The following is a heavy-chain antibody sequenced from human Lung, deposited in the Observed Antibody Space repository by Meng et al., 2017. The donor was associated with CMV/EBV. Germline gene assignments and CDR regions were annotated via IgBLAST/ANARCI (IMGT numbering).Heavy chain of an antibody. Sequence: SETLSLTCTVSGGSISTYYWNWLRQLPGKGLEWIGYISNSGSTDYNPSLKSRVTISVDTSKYQFSLKLTSVTAADTAVYYCARFDMDVEGYYGMDVWGQGTTVTVSS. CDR2: ISNSGST. D-gene: IGHD2-15*01. CDR3: ARFDMDVEGYYGMDV. CDR1: GGSISTYY. V-gene: IGHV4-59*01. J-gene: IGHJ6*02.